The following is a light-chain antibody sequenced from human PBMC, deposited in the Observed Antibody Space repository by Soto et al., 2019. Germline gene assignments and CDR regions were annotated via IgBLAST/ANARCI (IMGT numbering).Light chain of an antibody. CDR1: SGDIGSYNR. V-gene: IGLV2-14*01. CDR2: EVT. Sequence: LTQPASVSGSPGQSITISCTGTSGDIGSYNRVSWYQQHPGKAPKLIIYEVTDRPSGVSNRFSGSKSGNTASLTISGLQAEDEAEYYCSSYTNINTRACVFGTGTKSPS. CDR3: SSYTNINTRACV. J-gene: IGLJ1*01.